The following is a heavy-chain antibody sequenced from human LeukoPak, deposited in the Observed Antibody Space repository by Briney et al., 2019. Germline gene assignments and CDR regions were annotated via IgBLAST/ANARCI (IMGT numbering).Heavy chain of an antibody. J-gene: IGHJ6*03. D-gene: IGHD2-2*02. CDR2: IYYSGST. Sequence: PSETLSLTCTVSGGSISSYYRSWIRQPPGKGLEWIGYIYYSGSTNYNPSLKSRVTVPVDTSKNQFSLKLSSVTAADTAVYYCARGIGCSSTSCYRNPYYYYYYMDVWGKGTTVTISS. CDR1: GGSISSYY. CDR3: ARGIGCSSTSCYRNPYYYYYYMDV. V-gene: IGHV4-59*01.